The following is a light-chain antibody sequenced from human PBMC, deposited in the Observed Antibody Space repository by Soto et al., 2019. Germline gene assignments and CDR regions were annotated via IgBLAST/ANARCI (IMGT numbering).Light chain of an antibody. V-gene: IGKV3-11*01. CDR2: DAS. CDR1: QSVSSY. Sequence: NVFTQSPATQPLSPGETATLSCRASQSVSSYLAWYQQKPRQAPRILIYDASNRATGIPARFSGSGSGTDFTLTISSLEPEDFAVYYCQQRSNRPTFGQGTKVDIK. CDR3: QQRSNRPT. J-gene: IGKJ1*01.